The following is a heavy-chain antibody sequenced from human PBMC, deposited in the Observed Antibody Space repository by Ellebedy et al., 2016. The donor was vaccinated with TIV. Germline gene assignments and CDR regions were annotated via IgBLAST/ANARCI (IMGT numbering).Heavy chain of an antibody. J-gene: IGHJ4*02. D-gene: IGHD6-19*01. CDR3: TTPGYSSSRGDYY. Sequence: GGSLRLXXGASGFTFSNTWMSWVRQAPGKGLEWVGRIKSKTDGGTTDYAAPVKGRFTISRDDSKNTLYLQMNSLETEDTAVYYCTTPGYSSSRGDYYWGQGTLVTVSS. CDR1: GFTFSNTW. CDR2: IKSKTDGGTT. V-gene: IGHV3-15*01.